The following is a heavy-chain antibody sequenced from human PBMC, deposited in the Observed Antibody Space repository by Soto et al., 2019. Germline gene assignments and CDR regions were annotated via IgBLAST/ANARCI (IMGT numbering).Heavy chain of an antibody. CDR2: IYYSGST. D-gene: IGHD3-10*01. V-gene: IGHV4-39*07. Sequence: PSETLSLTCTVSGGSISSSSYYWGWIRQPPGKGLEWIGSIYYSGSTNYNPSLKSRVTVSVDTSKNQFSLKLSSVTAADTALYYCARSMVRGVIIPVAYGMDVWGQGTTVTVSS. CDR1: GGSISSSSYY. J-gene: IGHJ6*02. CDR3: ARSMVRGVIIPVAYGMDV.